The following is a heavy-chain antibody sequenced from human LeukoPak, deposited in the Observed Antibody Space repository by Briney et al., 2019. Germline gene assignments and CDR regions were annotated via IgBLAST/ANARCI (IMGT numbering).Heavy chain of an antibody. V-gene: IGHV4-30-2*01. CDR2: IFRTGST. Sequence: SETLSLTCTVSGGSISSGGYSWSWIRQPPGKGLEWIGYIFRTGSTFYNPSLKSRITISGDRSKNQFSLKLSSVTAADTAVYYCARGRDSYGSGTYYFEYWGQGTLVTVSS. J-gene: IGHJ4*02. D-gene: IGHD3-10*01. CDR1: GGSISSGGYS. CDR3: ARGRDSYGSGTYYFEY.